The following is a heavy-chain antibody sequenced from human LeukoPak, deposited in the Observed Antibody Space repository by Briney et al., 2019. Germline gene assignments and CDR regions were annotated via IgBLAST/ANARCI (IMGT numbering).Heavy chain of an antibody. J-gene: IGHJ4*02. D-gene: IGHD4-17*01. CDR3: AKSRTPVTTSFDY. CDR2: ISSGGGPT. CDR1: GFTFSSYA. V-gene: IGHV3-23*01. Sequence: PGGSLRLSCAASGFTFSSYAMSWVRQAPGKGLEWVSVISSGGGPTYYADSVKGRFAISRDNSKNTLYLQTNSLRVEDTAVYYCAKSRTPVTTSFDYWGQGTLVTVSS.